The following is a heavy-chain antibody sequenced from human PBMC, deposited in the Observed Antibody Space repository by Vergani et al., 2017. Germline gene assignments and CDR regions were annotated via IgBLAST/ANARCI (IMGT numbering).Heavy chain of an antibody. J-gene: IGHJ4*02. Sequence: QVQLQESGPGLVKSSETLSLTCSVSGDSISSGVYYWTWIRQPPGKGLEWIGYIYSTGSTHHNPSLRRRINMSVDTSKNQFSLKLNSVTAADTAMYYCARMGDYDEGDAFRIGYFDSWGPGILVTVSS. D-gene: IGHD3-22*01. CDR1: GDSISSGVYY. V-gene: IGHV4-31*03. CDR2: IYSTGST. CDR3: ARMGDYDEGDAFRIGYFDS.